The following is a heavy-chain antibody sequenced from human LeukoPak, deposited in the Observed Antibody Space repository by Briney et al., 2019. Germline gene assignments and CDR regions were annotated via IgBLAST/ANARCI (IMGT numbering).Heavy chain of an antibody. CDR2: IYPGDSDT. D-gene: IGHD6-13*01. CDR3: ARLRWAAGDGYYFDY. J-gene: IGHJ4*02. Sequence: PGESLKISCKGSGYRFGNYWIAWVRQMPGKGLESMGIIYPGDSDTRYSPSFQGQVTFSADKSITTAYLQWSSLKASDTAMYYCARLRWAAGDGYYFDYWGQGTPVTVSS. CDR1: GYRFGNYW. V-gene: IGHV5-51*01.